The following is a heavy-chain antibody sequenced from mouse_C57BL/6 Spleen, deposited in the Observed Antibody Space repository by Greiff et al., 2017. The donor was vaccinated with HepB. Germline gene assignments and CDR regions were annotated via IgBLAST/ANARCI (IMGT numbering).Heavy chain of an antibody. CDR1: GYAFSSSW. CDR2: IYPGDGDT. J-gene: IGHJ1*03. Sequence: VKLQQSGPELVKPGASVKISCKASGYAFSSSWMNWVKQRPGKGLEWIGRIYPGDGDTNYNGKFKGKATLTADKSSSTAYMQLSSLTSEDSAVYFCARSDTTVVDWYFDVWGTGTTVTVSS. D-gene: IGHD1-1*01. CDR3: ARSDTTVVDWYFDV. V-gene: IGHV1-82*01.